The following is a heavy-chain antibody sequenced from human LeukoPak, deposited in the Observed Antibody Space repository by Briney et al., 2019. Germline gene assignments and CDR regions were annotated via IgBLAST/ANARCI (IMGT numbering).Heavy chain of an antibody. CDR3: ARETGSTTSAEFEF. J-gene: IGHJ4*02. Sequence: PGESLRLSCTASGFPFSTFTMNWVRQAPGKGLEWLSFIVRSDGPIYYADSVKGRFTISRDNAKNSLYLQMNSLTVEDTAVYYCARETGSTTSAEFEFWGQGTLVTVSS. CDR1: GFPFSTFT. V-gene: IGHV3-48*03. D-gene: IGHD6-6*01. CDR2: IVRSDGPI.